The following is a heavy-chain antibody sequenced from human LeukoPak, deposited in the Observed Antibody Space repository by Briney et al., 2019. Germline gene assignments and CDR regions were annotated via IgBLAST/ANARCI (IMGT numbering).Heavy chain of an antibody. D-gene: IGHD6-13*01. J-gene: IGHJ4*02. CDR2: INPSGGST. Sequence: GASVKVSCKASGYPFTSYYMHLGREAPGQGLEWMGIINPSGGSTSYAQKFQGRVTMTGDTSTSTVYMELSSLRSEDTSVYYCAREGIAARGPLDYWGQGTLVTVSS. CDR1: GYPFTSYY. CDR3: AREGIAARGPLDY. V-gene: IGHV1-46*01.